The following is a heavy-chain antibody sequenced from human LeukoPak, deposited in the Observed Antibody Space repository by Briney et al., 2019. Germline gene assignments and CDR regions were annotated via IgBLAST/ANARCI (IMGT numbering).Heavy chain of an antibody. V-gene: IGHV3-23*01. J-gene: IGHJ4*02. CDR3: AKDVRYGSGGYYPTYFDY. CDR1: GFTFGSYV. CDR2: ISGSGGST. Sequence: PGGSLRLSCAASGFTFGSYVMSWVRQAPGKGLEWVSAISGSGGSTYYEDSVKGRFTISRDNSKNTLYLQMNSLRAEDTAVYYCAKDVRYGSGGYYPTYFDYWGQGTLVTVSS. D-gene: IGHD3-10*01.